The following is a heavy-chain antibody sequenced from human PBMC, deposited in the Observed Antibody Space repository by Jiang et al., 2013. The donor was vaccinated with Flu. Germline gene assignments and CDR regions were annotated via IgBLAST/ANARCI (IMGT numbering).Heavy chain of an antibody. CDR1: GYTFTSYY. J-gene: IGHJ5*02. Sequence: VQLVESGAEVKKPGASVKVSCKASGYTFTSYYMHWVRQAPGQGLEWMGIINPSGGSTSYAQKFQGRVTMTRDTSTSTVYMELSSLRSEDTAVYYCATMSYDEVHPRNNWFDPWGQGTLVTVSS. CDR2: INPSGGST. V-gene: IGHV1-46*03. CDR3: ATMSYDEVHPRNNWFDP. D-gene: IGHD3-22*01.